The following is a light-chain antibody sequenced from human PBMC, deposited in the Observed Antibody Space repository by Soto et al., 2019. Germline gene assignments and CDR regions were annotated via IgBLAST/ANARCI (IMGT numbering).Light chain of an antibody. CDR3: QQYGGSFRV. J-gene: IGKJ3*01. CDR1: QSVSIN. CDR2: GAS. V-gene: IGKV3-15*01. Sequence: EIVMTQSPATLSVSAGERATLSCRASQSVSINLAWYQQKPGQAPRLLIYGASTRATGIPARFSGSGSGTEFTLTISRLEPEDFAVYYCQQYGGSFRVFGPGTKVDIK.